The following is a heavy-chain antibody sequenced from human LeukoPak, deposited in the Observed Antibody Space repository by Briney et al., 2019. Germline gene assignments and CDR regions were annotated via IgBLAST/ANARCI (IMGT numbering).Heavy chain of an antibody. J-gene: IGHJ4*02. D-gene: IGHD3-22*01. CDR2: IIPIFGTT. CDR1: GATFSSYA. V-gene: IGHV1-69*05. CDR3: ARSEGKYYYDSSAYYFDY. Sequence: ASVKVSCKASGATFSSYAISWVRQAPGQGLEWMGGIIPIFGTTNYAQKFQGRVTITTDESTSTAYMELSSLRSEDTAVYYCARSEGKYYYDSSAYYFDYWGQGTLVTVSS.